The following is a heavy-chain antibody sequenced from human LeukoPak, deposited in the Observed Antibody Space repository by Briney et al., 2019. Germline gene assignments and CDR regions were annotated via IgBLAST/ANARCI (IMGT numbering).Heavy chain of an antibody. Sequence: PGGSLRLSCAGSGFTFSNSWMGWVRQAPGKGLEWVANVQHIGGETYYVDSVKGRFTISRDNAKNSVYLQMNSLGAGDTAVYYCATYSILNAREFRYWGQGTLVTVSS. V-gene: IGHV3-7*01. CDR2: VQHIGGET. CDR3: ATYSILNAREFRY. D-gene: IGHD4-11*01. J-gene: IGHJ1*01. CDR1: GFTFSNSW.